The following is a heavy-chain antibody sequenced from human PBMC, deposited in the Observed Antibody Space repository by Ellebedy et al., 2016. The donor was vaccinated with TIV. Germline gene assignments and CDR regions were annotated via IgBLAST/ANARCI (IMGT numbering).Heavy chain of an antibody. D-gene: IGHD4-17*01. J-gene: IGHJ4*02. CDR1: GFTFSNHG. V-gene: IGHV3-33*01. Sequence: PGGSLRLSCAAAGFTFSNHGFHWVRQAPGKGLEWVAVIWYDGSKQYYTDTVKGRFTISRDDSKNTIYLQMNSLRVEDTAVYYCARDDGYGDYIWWGQGTLVTVSS. CDR3: ARDDGYGDYIW. CDR2: IWYDGSKQ.